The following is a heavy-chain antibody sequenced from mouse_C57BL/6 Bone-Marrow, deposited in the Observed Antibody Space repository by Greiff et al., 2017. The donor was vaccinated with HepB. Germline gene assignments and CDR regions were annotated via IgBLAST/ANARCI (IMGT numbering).Heavy chain of an antibody. D-gene: IGHD2-1*01. CDR2: IHPNSGST. J-gene: IGHJ3*01. V-gene: IGHV1-64*01. CDR1: GYTFTSYW. CDR3: ARWGNPAWFAY. Sequence: QVQLQQPGAELVKPGASVKLSCKASGYTFTSYWMHWVKQRPGQGLEWIGMIHPNSGSTNYTEKFKSKATLTVDKSSSTTYMRLSSLTSEDSAVYYWARWGNPAWFAYWGQGTLVTVSS.